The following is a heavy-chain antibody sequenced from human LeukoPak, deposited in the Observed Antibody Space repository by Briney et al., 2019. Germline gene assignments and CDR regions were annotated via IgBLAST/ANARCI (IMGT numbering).Heavy chain of an antibody. CDR2: IHPSVGST. J-gene: IGHJ6*03. D-gene: IGHD5-18*01. V-gene: IGHV1-46*01. CDR1: GYTFTSYS. Sequence: ASVKVSCKASGYTFTSYSMHWVRHAPGQGLEWMGIIHPSVGSTTYAQKLQGRVTMTRDPSTSTVYMELRSLRSEDTAVYYCARDTAMVSGPYYYMDVWGKGTTVTVSS. CDR3: ARDTAMVSGPYYYMDV.